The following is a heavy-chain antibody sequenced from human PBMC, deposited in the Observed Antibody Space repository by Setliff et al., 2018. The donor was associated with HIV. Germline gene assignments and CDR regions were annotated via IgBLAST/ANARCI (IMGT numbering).Heavy chain of an antibody. J-gene: IGHJ4*02. CDR1: GGSISSSSYS. CDR2: IYNSGST. Sequence: SETLSLTCSVSGGSISSSSYSWGWIRQPPGKGLEYIGSIYNSGSTYYNPSLMSRVTISVDTSKSQFSLKLNSVTAADTAVYYCARDVYSYGYFDYWGQGTLVTVSS. V-gene: IGHV4-39*07. CDR3: ARDVYSYGYFDY. D-gene: IGHD5-18*01.